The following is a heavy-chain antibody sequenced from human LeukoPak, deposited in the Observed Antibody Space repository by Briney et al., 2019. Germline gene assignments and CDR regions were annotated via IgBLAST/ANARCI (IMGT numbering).Heavy chain of an antibody. CDR3: AKLGGYYGSGSFSPYYYYYYYMDV. D-gene: IGHD3-10*01. CDR2: ISGSGDRT. Sequence: GGSLRLSCAASGFTFDTYAMSWVRQAPGKGLEWVASISGSGDRTYYADSVKGRFTISRDNSKNTLYLQMNSLRAEDTAVYYCAKLGGYYGSGSFSPYYYYYYYMDVWGKGTTVTVSS. J-gene: IGHJ6*03. CDR1: GFTFDTYA. V-gene: IGHV3-23*01.